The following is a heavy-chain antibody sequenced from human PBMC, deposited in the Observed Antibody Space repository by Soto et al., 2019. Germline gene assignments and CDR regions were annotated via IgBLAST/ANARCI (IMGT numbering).Heavy chain of an antibody. V-gene: IGHV3-9*01. D-gene: IGHD5-12*01. J-gene: IGHJ3*02. CDR2: ISWNSGSI. CDR1: GFTFDDYA. Sequence: PGGSLRLSCAASGFTFDDYAMHWVRQAPGKGLEWVSGISWNSGSIGYADSVKGRFTISRDNAKNSLYLQMNSLRAEDTALYYCAKDMGGYGGDSLAFDIWGQGTMVTVSS. CDR3: AKDMGGYGGDSLAFDI.